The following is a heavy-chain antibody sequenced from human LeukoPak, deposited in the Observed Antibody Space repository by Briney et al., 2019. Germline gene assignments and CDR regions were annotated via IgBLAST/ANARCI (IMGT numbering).Heavy chain of an antibody. CDR2: ISSSGSTI. Sequence: GGSLRLSCAASGFTFSSYEMNWVRQAPGKGLEWVSYISSSGSTIYYADSVKGRFTISRDNAKNSLYLQMNSLRAEDTAVYYCARGRTGYHLLPTKKDSDYYYMDVWGKGTTVTISS. D-gene: IGHD2-2*01. CDR3: ARGRTGYHLLPTKKDSDYYYMDV. V-gene: IGHV3-48*03. J-gene: IGHJ6*03. CDR1: GFTFSSYE.